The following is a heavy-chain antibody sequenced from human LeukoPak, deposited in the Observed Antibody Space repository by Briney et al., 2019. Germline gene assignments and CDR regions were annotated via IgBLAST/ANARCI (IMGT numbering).Heavy chain of an antibody. D-gene: IGHD2-21*02. CDR2: INPSGGST. CDR3: ARDLRSIVVVTANDYYYYYMDV. V-gene: IGHV1-46*01. CDR1: GYTFTSYY. J-gene: IGHJ6*03. Sequence: ASVKVSCKASGYTFTSYYMHWVRQAPGQGLEWMGIINPSGGSTSYAQKFQGRVTMTRDTSTSTVYMELSSLGSEDTAVYYCARDLRSIVVVTANDYYYYYMDVWGKGTTVTVSS.